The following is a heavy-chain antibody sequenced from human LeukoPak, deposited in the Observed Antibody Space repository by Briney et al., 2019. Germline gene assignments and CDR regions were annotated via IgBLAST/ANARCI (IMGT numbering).Heavy chain of an antibody. CDR3: GSLGYCSSTRCSLPYFDY. CDR1: GFTFSSYW. V-gene: IGHV3-74*01. Sequence: QPGGSLRLSCAASGFTFSSYWMHWVRQAPGKGLVWVSRINGDGSSTTYADSVKSRFTISRDNAKNTLYLQMNSLRAEDTAVYYCGSLGYCSSTRCSLPYFDYWGQGTLVTVSS. J-gene: IGHJ4*02. CDR2: INGDGSST. D-gene: IGHD2-2*01.